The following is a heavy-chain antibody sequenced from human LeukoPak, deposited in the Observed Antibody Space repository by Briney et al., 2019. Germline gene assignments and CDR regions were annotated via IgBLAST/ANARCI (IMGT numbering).Heavy chain of an antibody. D-gene: IGHD2-2*02. Sequence: GGSLRLSCAASGFTFSSYAMSWVRQAPGKGLEGVSAISGSGGSTYYADSVKGRFTISRDNSKNTLYLQMNSLRAEDTAVYYCAKDPRVVPAAIARGDGMDVWGQGTTVTVSS. CDR2: ISGSGGST. V-gene: IGHV3-23*01. J-gene: IGHJ6*02. CDR3: AKDPRVVPAAIARGDGMDV. CDR1: GFTFSSYA.